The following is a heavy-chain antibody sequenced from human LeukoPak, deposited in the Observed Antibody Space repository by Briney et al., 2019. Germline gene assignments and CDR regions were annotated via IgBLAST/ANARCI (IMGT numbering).Heavy chain of an antibody. CDR3: AKAGFGELSDAFDI. J-gene: IGHJ3*02. D-gene: IGHD3-10*01. V-gene: IGHV3-43*02. Sequence: PGGSLRLPCAASGFTFDDYAMHWVRHAPGKGLEWVSLISGDGGSTYYADSVKGRFTISRDNSKNSLYLQMNSLRTEDTALYYCAKAGFGELSDAFDIWGQGTMVTVSS. CDR2: ISGDGGST. CDR1: GFTFDDYA.